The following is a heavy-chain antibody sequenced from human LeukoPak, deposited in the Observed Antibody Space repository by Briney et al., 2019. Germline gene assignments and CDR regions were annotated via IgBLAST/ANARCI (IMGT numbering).Heavy chain of an antibody. CDR3: ARERTEQWLVLPY. Sequence: GGSLRLSCAASGFTFSSYSMNWVRQAPGKGLEWVSYISSSSSTIYYADSVKGRFTISRDNAKNSLYLQMNSLRAEDTAVYYCARERTEQWLVLPYWGQGTLVTVSS. J-gene: IGHJ4*02. CDR1: GFTFSSYS. D-gene: IGHD6-19*01. CDR2: ISSSSSTI. V-gene: IGHV3-48*01.